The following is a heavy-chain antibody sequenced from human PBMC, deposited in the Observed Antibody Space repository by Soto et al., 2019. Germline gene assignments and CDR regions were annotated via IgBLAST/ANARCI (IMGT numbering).Heavy chain of an antibody. D-gene: IGHD6-13*01. Sequence: EVQLLESGGGLVQPGGSLRLSCAASGFTFGSYAMSWVRQAPGKGLEWVSSVSSIGDSTYYADSVKGRFTISRDNSKNTLYLQLNSLRAEDTAVYYCARDLYSNNWPRIFGVWGQGTLVTVSS. CDR3: ARDLYSNNWPRIFGV. CDR2: VSSIGDST. J-gene: IGHJ4*02. CDR1: GFTFGSYA. V-gene: IGHV3-23*01.